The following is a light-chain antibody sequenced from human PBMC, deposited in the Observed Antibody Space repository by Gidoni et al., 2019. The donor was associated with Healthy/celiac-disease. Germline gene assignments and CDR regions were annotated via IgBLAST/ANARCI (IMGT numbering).Light chain of an antibody. CDR3: QQYYSTPIT. CDR1: QSVLYSSNNKNY. V-gene: IGKV4-1*01. Sequence: DIVMTQSPDSLAVSLGERATINCKSSQSVLYSSNNKNYLAWYQQKQGQPPKLLIDWASTRESGVPDRFSGSGSGTDFTLTISSLQAEDVAVYYCQQYYSTPITFGQGTRLEIK. CDR2: WAS. J-gene: IGKJ5*01.